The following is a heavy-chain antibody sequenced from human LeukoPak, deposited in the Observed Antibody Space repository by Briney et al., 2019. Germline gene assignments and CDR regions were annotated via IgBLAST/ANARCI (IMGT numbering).Heavy chain of an antibody. CDR2: FDPEDGET. J-gene: IGHJ4*02. D-gene: IGHD3-10*01. CDR3: ATVGPSITMVRGAIYENCDY. Sequence: ASVKVSCKVSGYTLTELSMHWVRQAPGKGLEWMGGFDPEDGETIYAQKFQGRVTMTEDTSTDTAYMELSSLRSEDTAVYYCATVGPSITMVRGAIYENCDYWDQGTLVTVSS. CDR1: GYTLTELS. V-gene: IGHV1-24*01.